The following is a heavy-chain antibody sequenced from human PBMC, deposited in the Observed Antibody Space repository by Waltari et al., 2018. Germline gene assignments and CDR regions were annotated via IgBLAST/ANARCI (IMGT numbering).Heavy chain of an antibody. CDR2: INPNSGAT. V-gene: IGHV1-2*06. Sequence: QVQLVQSGAEVKKPGAPMKVHCQASGYIFTGYYMHWVRQAPGQGLEWMGRINPNSGATNYTQKFQGRVTMTRDKSISTAYMELSRLRSDDTAVYYCAREGPEGLDYGGQGTLVTVSS. CDR3: AREGPEGLDY. J-gene: IGHJ4*02. CDR1: GYIFTGYY.